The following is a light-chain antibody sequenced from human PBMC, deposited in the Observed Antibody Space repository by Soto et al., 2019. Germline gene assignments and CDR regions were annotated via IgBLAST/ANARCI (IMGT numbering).Light chain of an antibody. J-gene: IGLJ2*01. CDR2: TNN. CDR3: AARDDSLNGAV. V-gene: IGLV1-44*01. Sequence: QSVLTQPPSASGTPGQRVTISCSGSSSNIGRNTVNWYQQLPGTAPKLLIYTNNQRPSGVPDRFSGSKSGTSASLAISELQSEDEADYYCAARDDSLNGAVFGGGTKVTVL. CDR1: SSNIGRNT.